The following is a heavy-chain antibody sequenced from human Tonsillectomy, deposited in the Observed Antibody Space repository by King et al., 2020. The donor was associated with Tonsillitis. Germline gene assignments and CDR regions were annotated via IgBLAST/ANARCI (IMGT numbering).Heavy chain of an antibody. D-gene: IGHD2-2*01. CDR2: IHTSGST. J-gene: IGHJ4*02. V-gene: IGHV4-4*07. CDR3: ARDQPVGSTRFDY. CDR1: CASMSRYY. Sequence: QLQESGPGLVKPSETLSLTCTVSCASMSRYYWSWIRQSAEKGLEWIGRIHTSGSTNYTPSLESRVTMSVDTSKNQFSLKLTSMNAADTAVYYCARDQPVGSTRFDYWGQGILVTVSS.